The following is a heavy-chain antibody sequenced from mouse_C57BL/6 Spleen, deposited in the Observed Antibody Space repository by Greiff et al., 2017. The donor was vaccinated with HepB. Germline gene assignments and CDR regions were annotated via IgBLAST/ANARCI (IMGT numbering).Heavy chain of an antibody. Sequence: QVQLQQSGAELVRPGTSVKVSCKASGYAFTNYLIEWVKQRPGQGLEWIGVINPGSGSTNYNEKFKGKATLTADKSSSTAYMQRSSLTSEDSAVYFCARKDYYDCDGPDFDVWGTGTTVTVSS. J-gene: IGHJ1*03. CDR3: ARKDYYDCDGPDFDV. CDR1: GYAFTNYL. CDR2: INPGSGST. V-gene: IGHV1-54*01. D-gene: IGHD2-4*01.